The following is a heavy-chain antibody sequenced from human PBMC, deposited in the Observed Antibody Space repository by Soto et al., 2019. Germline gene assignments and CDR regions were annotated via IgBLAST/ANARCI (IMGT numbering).Heavy chain of an antibody. CDR2: ISYDGSNK. CDR3: ARDVITIFGQFDY. CDR1: GFTFSSYA. V-gene: IGHV3-30-3*01. D-gene: IGHD3-3*01. Sequence: GGSLRLSCAASGFTFSSYAMHWVRQAPGKGLEWVAVISYDGSNKYYADSVKGRFTISRDNSKNTLYLQMNSLRAEDTAVYYCARDVITIFGQFDYWGQGTLVTVSS. J-gene: IGHJ4*02.